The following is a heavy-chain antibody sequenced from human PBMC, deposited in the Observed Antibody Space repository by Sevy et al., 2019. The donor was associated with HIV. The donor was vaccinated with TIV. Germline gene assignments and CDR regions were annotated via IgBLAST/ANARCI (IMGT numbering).Heavy chain of an antibody. D-gene: IGHD5-18*01. CDR3: AKKMGGGSGMAFLVDY. Sequence: GGSLRLSCAASGFTFSSFAMGWVRQAPGKGLDWISVISGTGDYTYYGDSVKGGFTISGDISKNTLFLKMNSLRAEDTAIFYCAKKMGGGSGMAFLVDYWGQGTLVTVSS. V-gene: IGHV3-23*01. CDR1: GFTFSSFA. J-gene: IGHJ4*02. CDR2: ISGTGDYT.